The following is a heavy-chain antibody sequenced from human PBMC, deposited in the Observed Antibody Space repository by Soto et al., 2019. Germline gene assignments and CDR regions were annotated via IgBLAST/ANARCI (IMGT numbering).Heavy chain of an antibody. J-gene: IGHJ4*02. CDR2: MSGGSDAT. CDR3: ARDQGTVVTQTLDY. V-gene: IGHV3-23*01. Sequence: GGSLRLSCAASGFTFSNYAMSWVRQAPGKGLEWVSAMSGGSDATYYADSVKRRFTISRDNPKNTLYLQMNSLRAEDTAVYYCARDQGTVVTQTLDYWGQGALVTVSS. CDR1: GFTFSNYA. D-gene: IGHD2-15*01.